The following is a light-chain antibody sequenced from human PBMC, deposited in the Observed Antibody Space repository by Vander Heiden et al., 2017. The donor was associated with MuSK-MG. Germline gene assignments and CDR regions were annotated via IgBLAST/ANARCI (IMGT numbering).Light chain of an antibody. CDR3: CSYAGSSTWV. V-gene: IGLV2-23*02. CDR1: SSDVGSDNF. CDR2: EVS. J-gene: IGLJ3*02. Sequence: QSALTQPASVSGSPGQSITLYCRGTSSDVGSDNFVSCYQQHSGKAPKLMIYEVSKRPSGVSNRLSGSKSGNTASLTISGLQAEDEADYYCCSYAGSSTWVFGGGTKLTVL.